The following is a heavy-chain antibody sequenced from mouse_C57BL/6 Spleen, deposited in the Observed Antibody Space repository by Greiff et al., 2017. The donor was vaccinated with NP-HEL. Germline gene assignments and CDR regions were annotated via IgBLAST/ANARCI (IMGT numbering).Heavy chain of an antibody. CDR2: IDPSDSET. CDR1: GYTFTSYW. CDR3: ARGIYYGSRERAWFAY. Sequence: QVQLKQPGAELVRPGSSVKLSCKASGYTFTSYWMHWVKQRPIQGLEWIGNIDPSDSETHYNQKFKDKATLTVDKSSSTAYMQLSSLTSEDSAVYYCARGIYYGSRERAWFAYWGQGTLVTVSA. V-gene: IGHV1-52*01. J-gene: IGHJ3*01. D-gene: IGHD1-1*01.